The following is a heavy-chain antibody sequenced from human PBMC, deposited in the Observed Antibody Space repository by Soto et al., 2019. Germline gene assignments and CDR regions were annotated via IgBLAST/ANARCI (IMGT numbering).Heavy chain of an antibody. CDR3: ARRDWSGSTSHFYFDY. D-gene: IGHD3-9*01. CDR1: GGSIISSNW. Sequence: QVQLQESGPGLVQPSGTLSLTCAVSGGSIISSNWWNWVHQPPGKGLEWIGEIYHSGSTYYKPSLKSRVAMSVDTSKNQFPLKLTSATAADTAVYYCARRDWSGSTSHFYFDYWGQGVLVTVSS. V-gene: IGHV4-4*02. J-gene: IGHJ4*02. CDR2: IYHSGST.